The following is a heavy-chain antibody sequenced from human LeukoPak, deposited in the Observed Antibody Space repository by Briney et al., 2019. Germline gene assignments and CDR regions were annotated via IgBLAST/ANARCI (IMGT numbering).Heavy chain of an antibody. V-gene: IGHV3-7*01. CDR3: ARQVDYSNYGFDY. D-gene: IGHD4-11*01. J-gene: IGHJ4*02. CDR1: GFTFSSYW. CDR2: IKQDGSEK. Sequence: GGSLRLSXAASGFTFSSYWMSWVSQAPGKGLEWVANIKQDGSEKYYVDSVKGRFTISRDNAKNSLYLQMNSLRAEDTAVYYCARQVDYSNYGFDYWGQGTLVTVSS.